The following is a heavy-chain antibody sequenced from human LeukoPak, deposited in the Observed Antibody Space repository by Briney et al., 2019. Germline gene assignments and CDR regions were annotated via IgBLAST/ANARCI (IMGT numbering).Heavy chain of an antibody. CDR2: IIAYNGNT. D-gene: IGHD2-15*01. V-gene: IGHV1-18*01. Sequence: ASVKVSCKASGYTFTSYGISWVRHAPGQGREWMGWIIAYNGNTNYAQKLQGRVTITTDTSTSTAYMELRSLSSDATVVYYCAREMACSGGSCYLYYYYYYGMAVWGQGTTVTVSS. CDR3: AREMACSGGSCYLYYYYYYGMAV. J-gene: IGHJ6*02. CDR1: GYTFTSYG.